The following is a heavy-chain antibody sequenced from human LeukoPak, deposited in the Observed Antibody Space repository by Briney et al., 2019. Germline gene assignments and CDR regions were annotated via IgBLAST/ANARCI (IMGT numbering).Heavy chain of an antibody. CDR1: GFTSSA. CDR3: AKDQQGGAGSGRFDY. CDR2: ISFDGAYR. Sequence: GGSLRLSCAASGFTSSAIHWVRQSPGKGLEWLAIISFDGAYRYYADSVKGRFTISRDISKNTFYLQMSSLTADDAALYYCAKDQQGGAGSGRFDYRGQGTLVTVSS. D-gene: IGHD3-10*01. J-gene: IGHJ4*02. V-gene: IGHV3-30*04.